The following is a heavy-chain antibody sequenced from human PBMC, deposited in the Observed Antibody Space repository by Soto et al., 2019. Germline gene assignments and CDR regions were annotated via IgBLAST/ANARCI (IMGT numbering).Heavy chain of an antibody. Sequence: QVQLVESGGGVVQPGRSLRLSCAASGFTFRNYGMHWVRQAPGKGLEWVACIWYDGSNKYYADSVKGRFTIPRDNSKNTLYLQMNSLRAEDTAVYYCARRDSIDYYYGMGVWGQGTTVTVCS. V-gene: IGHV3-33*01. D-gene: IGHD1-26*01. CDR3: ARRDSIDYYYGMGV. CDR1: GFTFRNYG. CDR2: IWYDGSNK. J-gene: IGHJ6*02.